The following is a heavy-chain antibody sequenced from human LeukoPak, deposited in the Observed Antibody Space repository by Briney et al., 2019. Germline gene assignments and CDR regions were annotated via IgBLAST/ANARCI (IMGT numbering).Heavy chain of an antibody. D-gene: IGHD2-2*01. CDR1: GYSFTSYW. Sequence: GESLKISCKGSGYSFTSYWIGWVRQMPGKGLEWMGIIYPGDSDTRYSPSFQGQVTISADKSISTAYLQWSSLKASDTAMYYCARHRKAVVVPAAKNYYYYYMDVWGKGTTVTISS. V-gene: IGHV5-51*01. J-gene: IGHJ6*03. CDR3: ARHRKAVVVPAAKNYYYYYMDV. CDR2: IYPGDSDT.